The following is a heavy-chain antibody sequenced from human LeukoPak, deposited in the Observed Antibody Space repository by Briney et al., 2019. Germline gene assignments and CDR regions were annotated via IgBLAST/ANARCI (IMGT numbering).Heavy chain of an antibody. CDR1: GYTFTGYY. Sequence: ASVKVSCKASGYTFTGYYMHWVRQAPGQGLEWMGWINPNSGGTNYAQKFQGRVTMTRDTSISTAYMELSRLRSDDTAVYYCARSLGEWEYFDYWGQGTLVTVSS. CDR2: INPNSGGT. CDR3: ARSLGEWEYFDY. V-gene: IGHV1-2*02. D-gene: IGHD1-26*01. J-gene: IGHJ4*02.